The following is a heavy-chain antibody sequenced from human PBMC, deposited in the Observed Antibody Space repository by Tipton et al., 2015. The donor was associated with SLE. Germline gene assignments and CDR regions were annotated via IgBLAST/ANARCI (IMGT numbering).Heavy chain of an antibody. CDR3: ARVSSGPSFDY. V-gene: IGHV3-21*01. CDR2: ISSSSYI. Sequence: GSLRLSCAASGFTFSSYSMNWVRQAPGKGLEWVSSISSSSYIYYAGSVKGRFTISRDNAKNSLYLQMNSLRAEDTAVYYCARVSSGPSFDYWGQGTLVTVSS. CDR1: GFTFSSYS. J-gene: IGHJ4*02.